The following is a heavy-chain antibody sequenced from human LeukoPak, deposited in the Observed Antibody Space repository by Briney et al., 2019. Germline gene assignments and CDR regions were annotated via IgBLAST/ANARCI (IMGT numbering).Heavy chain of an antibody. CDR1: GGSISSYY. Sequence: SETLSLTCTVSGGSISSYYWSWIRQPAGKGLEWIGRIYTSGSTNYNPSLKSRVTMSVDTSKNQFSLELTSVTATDTAVYYCAKISGYSTSWTPDYWGQGTLVTVSS. CDR3: AKISGYSTSWTPDY. V-gene: IGHV4-4*07. D-gene: IGHD6-13*01. CDR2: IYTSGST. J-gene: IGHJ4*02.